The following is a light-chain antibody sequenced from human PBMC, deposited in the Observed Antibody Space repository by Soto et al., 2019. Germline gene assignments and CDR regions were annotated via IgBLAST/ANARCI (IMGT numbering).Light chain of an antibody. V-gene: IGKV3-20*01. CDR2: GAS. CDR3: QQYGSSRSWT. J-gene: IGKJ1*01. Sequence: IVLTQSAGTLSFSPGERATLSCRAIQSVSSSYLSWYQQKPGQAPRLLIYGASSRATGIPDRFSGSGSGTDFTLTISRLEPEDFAVYYCQQYGSSRSWTFGQGTKVDIK. CDR1: QSVSSSY.